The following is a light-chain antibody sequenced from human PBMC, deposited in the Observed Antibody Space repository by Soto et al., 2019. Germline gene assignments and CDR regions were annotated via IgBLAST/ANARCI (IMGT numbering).Light chain of an antibody. CDR3: QQFNSYLIT. V-gene: IGKV1-13*02. CDR2: DAS. J-gene: IGKJ5*01. Sequence: AIQLTQSPSSLSASVGDRITNTCRASQGISSALAWYQQKPGKAPKLLIYDASSLESGVPSRFSGSGSGTDFTLTISSLQPEDFATYYCQQFNSYLITFGQGTRLEIK. CDR1: QGISSA.